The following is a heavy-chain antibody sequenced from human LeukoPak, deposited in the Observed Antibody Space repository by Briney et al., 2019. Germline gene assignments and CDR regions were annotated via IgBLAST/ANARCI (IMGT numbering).Heavy chain of an antibody. CDR3: ARQITFHPHYSSSWYRYYFDY. D-gene: IGHD6-13*01. Sequence: PSETLSLTCTVSGGSISSYYWSWIRQPPGKGLEWIGYIYYSGSTNYNPSLKSRVTISVDTSKNQFSLKLSSVTAADTAVYYCARQITFHPHYSSSWYRYYFDYWGQGTLVTVSS. CDR1: GGSISSYY. CDR2: IYYSGST. J-gene: IGHJ4*02. V-gene: IGHV4-59*08.